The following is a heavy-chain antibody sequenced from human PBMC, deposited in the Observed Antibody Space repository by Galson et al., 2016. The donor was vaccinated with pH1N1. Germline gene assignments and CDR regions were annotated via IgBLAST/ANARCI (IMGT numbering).Heavy chain of an antibody. Sequence: SLRLSCAASGFTFSIFAMHWVRQAPGEGLEWVAVISSSGDNIFYADSVKGRFTISRDSYKNTLYLQMNNLRPEDTAFYYCARVRSSGYNYAQQFVDWGQGTLVTVSS. D-gene: IGHD5-18*01. V-gene: IGHV3-30-3*01. CDR3: ARVRSSGYNYAQQFVD. CDR2: ISSSGDNI. J-gene: IGHJ4*02. CDR1: GFTFSIFA.